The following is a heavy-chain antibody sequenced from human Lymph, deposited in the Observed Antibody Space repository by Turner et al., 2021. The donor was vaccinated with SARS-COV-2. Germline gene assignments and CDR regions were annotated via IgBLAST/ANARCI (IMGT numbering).Heavy chain of an antibody. CDR3: ARGRYSGGGMDV. Sequence: QVQLVQSGAEVKKPGASVKVSCKAPGYTFTSYDINWVRQATGQGLEGMGWMNPNSGNKGYAQKFQGRVTMTRNTSISTAYMELSSLRSEDTAVYYCARGRYSGGGMDVWGQGTTVTVSS. V-gene: IGHV1-8*02. J-gene: IGHJ6*02. CDR1: GYTFTSYD. CDR2: MNPNSGNK. D-gene: IGHD1-26*01.